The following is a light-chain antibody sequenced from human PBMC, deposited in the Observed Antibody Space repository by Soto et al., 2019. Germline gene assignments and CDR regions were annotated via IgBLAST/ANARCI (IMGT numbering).Light chain of an antibody. V-gene: IGKV3-20*01. CDR1: QSVSSSY. Sequence: EIVLTQSPGTLSLSPGERATLSCRASQSVSSSYLGWYQQKPGQAPRLLIYGASSRATGIPDRFSGSGSGTDFTLTISRLEPEDFAEYYCQQYGRSPSFTFGAGTKVDIK. CDR2: GAS. CDR3: QQYGRSPSFT. J-gene: IGKJ3*01.